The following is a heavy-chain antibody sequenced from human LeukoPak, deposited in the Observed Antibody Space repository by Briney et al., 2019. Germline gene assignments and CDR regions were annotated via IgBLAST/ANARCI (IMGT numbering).Heavy chain of an antibody. J-gene: IGHJ5*02. CDR3: ARDAWFGELLYDESNWFDP. Sequence: ASVKVSCKASGGTFSSYAISWVRQAPGQGLEWMGGIIPIFGTANYAQKFQGRVTITTDESTSTAYMELSSLRSEDTAVYYCARDAWFGELLYDESNWFDPWGQGTLVTVSS. D-gene: IGHD3-10*01. CDR1: GGTFSSYA. CDR2: IIPIFGTA. V-gene: IGHV1-69*05.